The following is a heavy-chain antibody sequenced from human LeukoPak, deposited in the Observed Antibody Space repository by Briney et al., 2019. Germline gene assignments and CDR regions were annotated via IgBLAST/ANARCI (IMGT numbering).Heavy chain of an antibody. Sequence: GGSLRLSCAASGFTFSSYSMNWVRRAPGKGLEWASYISSSSSTIYYADSVKGRFTISRDNAKNSLYLQINSLRAEDTAVYYCARDITLWFGELSGAFDIWGQGTMVTVSS. CDR2: ISSSSSTI. CDR1: GFTFSSYS. D-gene: IGHD3-10*01. J-gene: IGHJ3*02. V-gene: IGHV3-48*01. CDR3: ARDITLWFGELSGAFDI.